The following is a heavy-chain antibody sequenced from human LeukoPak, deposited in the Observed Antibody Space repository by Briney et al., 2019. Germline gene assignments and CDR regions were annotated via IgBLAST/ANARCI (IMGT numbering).Heavy chain of an antibody. V-gene: IGHV4-39*01. CDR2: FYFSGST. J-gene: IGHJ4*02. D-gene: IGHD3-10*01. CDR1: GGSISSSSYY. Sequence: PSETLSLTCTVSGGSISSSSYYWGWIRQPPGKGLEWIGSFYFSGSTYYNPSLNTRVTISVDTSKKQFSLKLSSMTAADTAVYYCARSLDYYGSGSYDWGQGTLVTVSS. CDR3: ARSLDYYGSGSYD.